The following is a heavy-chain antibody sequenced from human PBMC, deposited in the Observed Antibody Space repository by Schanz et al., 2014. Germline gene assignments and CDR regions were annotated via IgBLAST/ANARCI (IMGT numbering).Heavy chain of an antibody. V-gene: IGHV1-46*01. Sequence: QVQLVQSGAEVKKPGSSVKVSCKASGGTFSTYVVVCVRQAPGQGLEWMGIINPSGGSTRYGQKFQGRITVTTDTSTSTVYLELSSLRSDDTAVYYCARGRTFDYWGQGTLVTVSS. J-gene: IGHJ4*02. CDR1: GGTFSTYV. CDR2: INPSGGST. CDR3: ARGRTFDY.